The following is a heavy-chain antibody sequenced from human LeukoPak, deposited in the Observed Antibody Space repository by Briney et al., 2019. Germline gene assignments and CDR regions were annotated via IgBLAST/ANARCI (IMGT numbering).Heavy chain of an antibody. CDR1: GDSISSGSYY. CDR2: IYTSGST. V-gene: IGHV4-61*02. CDR3: ARGANWFDP. D-gene: IGHD4/OR15-4a*01. J-gene: IGHJ5*02. Sequence: SQTLSLTCTVSGDSISSGSYYWSWIRQPAGKGLEWIGRIYTSGSTNYNPSLKSRVTISVDTSKNQFSLKLSSVTAADTAVYYCARGANWFDPWGQGTLVTVSS.